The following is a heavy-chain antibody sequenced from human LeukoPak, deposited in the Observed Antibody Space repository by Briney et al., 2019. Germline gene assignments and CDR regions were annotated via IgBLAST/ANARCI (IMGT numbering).Heavy chain of an antibody. V-gene: IGHV1-2*02. CDR2: INPNSGGT. J-gene: IGHJ5*02. CDR3: ARDGDSSGWYFFWFDP. Sequence: ASVKVSCKASGYTFTGYYMHWVRQAPGQGLEWMGWINPNSGGTNYAQKFQGRVTMTTDTSTSTAYMELRSLRSDDTAVYYCARDGDSSGWYFFWFDPWGQGTLVTVSS. D-gene: IGHD6-19*01. CDR1: GYTFTGYY.